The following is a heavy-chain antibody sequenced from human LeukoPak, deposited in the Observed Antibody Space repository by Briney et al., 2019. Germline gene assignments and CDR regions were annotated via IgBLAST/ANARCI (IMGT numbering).Heavy chain of an antibody. CDR1: GGSISSGGYY. D-gene: IGHD1-26*01. CDR2: IYYSGST. V-gene: IGHV4-31*03. J-gene: IGHJ4*02. Sequence: PSETLSLTCTVSGGSISSGGYYWSRIRQHPGKGLEWIGYIYYSGSTYYNPSLKSRVTISVDTSKNQFSLKLSSVTAADTAVYYCAGGVGATRARTFDYWGQGTLVTVSS. CDR3: AGGVGATRARTFDY.